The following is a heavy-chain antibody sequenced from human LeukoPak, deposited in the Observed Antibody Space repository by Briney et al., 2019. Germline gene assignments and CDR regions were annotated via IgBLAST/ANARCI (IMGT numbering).Heavy chain of an antibody. Sequence: GSLRLSCAASGFTVSSNYMSWVRQAPGKGLEWVSYISSSGSTIYYADSVKGRFTISRDNAKNSLYLQMNSLRAEDTAVYYCARDGYGNGPEFDYWGQGTLVTVSS. V-gene: IGHV3-48*04. CDR1: GFTVSSNY. CDR2: ISSSGSTI. CDR3: ARDGYGNGPEFDY. J-gene: IGHJ4*02. D-gene: IGHD2-8*01.